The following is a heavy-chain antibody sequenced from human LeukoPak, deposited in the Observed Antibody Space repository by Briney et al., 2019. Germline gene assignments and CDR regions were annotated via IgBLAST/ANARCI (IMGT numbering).Heavy chain of an antibody. CDR2: IYYSGST. D-gene: IGHD3-16*02. J-gene: IGHJ4*02. CDR1: GGSISSYY. V-gene: IGHV4-59*01. Sequence: SETLSLTCTVPGGSISSYYWSWIRQPPGKGLEWIGYIYYSGSTNYNPSLKSRVTISVDTSKNQFSLKLSSVTAADTAVYYCARGPATGPQYYDYVWGSYRSYYFDYWGQGTLVTVSS. CDR3: ARGPATGPQYYDYVWGSYRSYYFDY.